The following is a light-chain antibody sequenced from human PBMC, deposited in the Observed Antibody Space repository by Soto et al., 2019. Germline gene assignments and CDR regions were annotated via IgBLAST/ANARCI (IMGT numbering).Light chain of an antibody. CDR3: QQRSNWPPVT. V-gene: IGKV3-11*01. CDR1: QSISSN. J-gene: IGKJ4*01. Sequence: EIVMTQSPATLSVSPGERATLSCRASQSISSNLAWYQQKPGQAPRLLIYDASNRATGIPARFSGSGSGTDFTLTISSLEPEDFGVYYCQQRSNWPPVTFGGG. CDR2: DAS.